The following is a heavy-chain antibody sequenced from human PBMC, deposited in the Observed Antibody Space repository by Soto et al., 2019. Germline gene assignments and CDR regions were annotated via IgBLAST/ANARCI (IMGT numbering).Heavy chain of an antibody. CDR2: TELDGSEK. D-gene: IGHD6-13*01. CDR3: ATAAAGYYFDN. Sequence: GGSLRLSCAGSGFTFSSYWMTWVRQAPGKGLEWVANTELDGSEKSHVDSVKGRFTISRDNAKKYLYLQMNSLRAEDTAVYYCATAAAGYYFDNWGQGTLVTVSS. CDR1: GFTFSSYW. V-gene: IGHV3-7*01. J-gene: IGHJ4*02.